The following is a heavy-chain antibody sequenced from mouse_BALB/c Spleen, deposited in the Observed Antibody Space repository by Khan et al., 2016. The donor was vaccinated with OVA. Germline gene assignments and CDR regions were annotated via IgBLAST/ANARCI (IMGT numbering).Heavy chain of an antibody. CDR2: INPSSGYN. V-gene: IGHV1-4*01. CDR3: TRTNKR. J-gene: IGHJ2*01. CDR1: AYTFTSYT. D-gene: IGHD1-3*01. Sequence: GAELARSGASVKMSCKALAYTFTSYTMHWVKQRPGQGLEWIGYINPSSGYNKYNQKFKDKATLTADKSSSTAYMQLNSLTAEDSAVYYCTRTNKRWGQGTTLTVSS.